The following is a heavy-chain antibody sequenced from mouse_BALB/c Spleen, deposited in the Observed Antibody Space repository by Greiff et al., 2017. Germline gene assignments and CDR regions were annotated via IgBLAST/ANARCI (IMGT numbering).Heavy chain of an antibody. CDR1: GYTFTSYW. CDR3: ARNYWYAMDY. CDR2: INPSTGYT. D-gene: IGHD1-1*02. Sequence: QVQLQQSGAELAKPGASVKMSCKASGYTFTSYWMHWVKQRPGQGLQWIGYINPSTGYTEYNQKFKDKATLTADKSSSTAYMQLSSLTSEDSAVYYCARNYWYAMDYWGQGTSVTVSS. J-gene: IGHJ4*01. V-gene: IGHV1-7*01.